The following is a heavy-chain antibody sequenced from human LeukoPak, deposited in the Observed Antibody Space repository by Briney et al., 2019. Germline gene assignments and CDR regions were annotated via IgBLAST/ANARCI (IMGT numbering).Heavy chain of an antibody. Sequence: GGSLRLSCAASGFTFSNAWMSWARQAPGKGLEWVGRIKSKTDGGTTDYAAPVKGRFTISRDDSKNTLYLQMNSLKTEDTAVYYCTTDPLDYDSSGYYLGDYWGQGTLVTVSS. J-gene: IGHJ4*02. V-gene: IGHV3-15*01. D-gene: IGHD3-22*01. CDR2: IKSKTDGGTT. CDR3: TTDPLDYDSSGYYLGDY. CDR1: GFTFSNAW.